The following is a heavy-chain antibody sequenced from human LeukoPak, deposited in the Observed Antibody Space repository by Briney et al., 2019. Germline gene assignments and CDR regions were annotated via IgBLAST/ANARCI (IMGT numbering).Heavy chain of an antibody. CDR1: GFTLSSYA. CDR2: ISGSGGST. V-gene: IGHV3-23*01. J-gene: IGHJ4*02. CDR3: ARGYSYGYNYFDY. Sequence: GGSLRLSCAASGFTLSSYAMSWVRQAPGKGVEWVSAISGSGGSTYYADSVKGPFTISRDNSKNTLYLQMNSLRAEDTAVYYCARGYSYGYNYFDYWGQGTLVTVSS. D-gene: IGHD5-18*01.